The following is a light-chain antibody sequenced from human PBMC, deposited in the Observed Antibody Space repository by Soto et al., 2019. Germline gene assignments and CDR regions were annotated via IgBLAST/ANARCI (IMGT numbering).Light chain of an antibody. V-gene: IGKV3-20*01. CDR1: QSVSSSY. Sequence: EIVWTQSPGTLSLSPGERATLSCRASQSVSSSYLAWYQQKPGQAPRLLIYGASSRATGIPDRFSGSGSGTAFTLTISSLEPEDFAVYYCQQYGSSPTFGQGTKVEIK. J-gene: IGKJ1*01. CDR3: QQYGSSPT. CDR2: GAS.